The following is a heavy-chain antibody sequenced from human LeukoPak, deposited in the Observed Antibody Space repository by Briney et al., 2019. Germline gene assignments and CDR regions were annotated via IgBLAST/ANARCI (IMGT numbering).Heavy chain of an antibody. J-gene: IGHJ5*02. V-gene: IGHV3-30*18. CDR3: AKEGRAVLRYFDWSSFDP. Sequence: GRSLRLSCAASGFTFSSYGMHWVRQAPGKGLEWVAVISYDGSNKYYADSVKGRFTISRDNSKNTLYLQMNSLRAEDTAVYYCAKEGRAVLRYFDWSSFDPWGQGTLVTVSS. CDR2: ISYDGSNK. D-gene: IGHD3-9*01. CDR1: GFTFSSYG.